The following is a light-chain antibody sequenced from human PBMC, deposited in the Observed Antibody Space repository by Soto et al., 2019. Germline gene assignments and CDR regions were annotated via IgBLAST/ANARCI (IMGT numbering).Light chain of an antibody. CDR3: QQYSSSPYT. J-gene: IGKJ2*01. CDR1: QKISGSY. Sequence: EIVLTQSPGTLSLSPGERATLSCRASQKISGSYLAWHQQKPGQAPRLLIHGASSRATGIPDRFSGSGSGTDFTLTISRLEPEDFAVYFCQQYSSSPYTFGRGTKVEIK. V-gene: IGKV3-20*01. CDR2: GAS.